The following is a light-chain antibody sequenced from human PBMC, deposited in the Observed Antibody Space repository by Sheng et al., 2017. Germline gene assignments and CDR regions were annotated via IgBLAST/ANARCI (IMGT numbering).Light chain of an antibody. J-gene: IGLJ1*01. Sequence: SYVLTQIPSVSLAPGKTATLTCGAKRTLAAEVCTGTSRSQARPLVLVVHDDSERPSGIPERFSGSNSGNTATLTIRRVEAGDEADYYCQVWIGGDDPLYVFGTGTRVTVL. CDR1: TLAAEV. V-gene: IGLV3-21*03. CDR2: DDS. CDR3: QVWIGGDDPLYV.